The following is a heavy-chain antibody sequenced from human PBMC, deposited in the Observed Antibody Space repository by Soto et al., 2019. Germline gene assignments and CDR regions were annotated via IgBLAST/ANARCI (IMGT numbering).Heavy chain of an antibody. CDR2: ISTSGHV. CDR3: ARDNNDFWSGPFDY. CDR1: GGSLSKYY. D-gene: IGHD3-3*01. V-gene: IGHV4-4*07. J-gene: IGHJ4*02. Sequence: PSETLSLTCSVSGGSLSKYYWSWIRQPAGKGLEWIGRISTSGHVVSKVSLRSRLTMSVDMSNYHFSLKLTSVAAADTAVYYCARDNNDFWSGPFDYWGQGALVTVSS.